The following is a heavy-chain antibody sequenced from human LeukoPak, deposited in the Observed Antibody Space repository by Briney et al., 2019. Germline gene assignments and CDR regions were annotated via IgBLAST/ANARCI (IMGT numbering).Heavy chain of an antibody. CDR1: RFTFSSYA. V-gene: IGHV3-30-3*01. D-gene: IGHD2/OR15-2a*01. Sequence: GRSLRLSCAASRFTFSSYAMHWVRQAPGKGLEWVAVISYDGSNKYYADSVKGRFTISRDNSKNTLYLQMNSLKTEDTAVYYCTTDPTILSGGRVYWGQGTLVTVSS. J-gene: IGHJ4*02. CDR2: ISYDGSNK. CDR3: TTDPTILSGGRVY.